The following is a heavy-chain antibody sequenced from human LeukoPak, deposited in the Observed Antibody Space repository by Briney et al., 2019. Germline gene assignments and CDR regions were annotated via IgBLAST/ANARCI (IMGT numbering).Heavy chain of an antibody. CDR2: IREDGSQK. D-gene: IGHD3-22*01. CDR3: ARDPTMKNAFDI. J-gene: IGHJ3*02. Sequence: GGSLRLSCAASGFTFSSSWMSWVRQVPGKGLEWVASIREDGSQKSSVDSVKGRFTISRDNAKTSLYLQMDSLRAEDTAVYYCARDPTMKNAFDIWGQGTMVTVSS. V-gene: IGHV3-7*01. CDR1: GFTFSSSW.